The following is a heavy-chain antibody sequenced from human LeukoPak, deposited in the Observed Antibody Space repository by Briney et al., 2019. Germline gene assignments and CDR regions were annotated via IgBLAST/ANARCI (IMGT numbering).Heavy chain of an antibody. J-gene: IGHJ6*03. V-gene: IGHV1-24*01. CDR1: GYTLTELS. D-gene: IGHD6-13*01. CDR2: FDPEDGET. CDR3: ARRSAAAGTRYYYYMDV. Sequence: ASVKVSCKVSGYTLTELSMHWVRQAPGKGLEWMGGFDPEDGETIYAQKFQGRVTMTEDTSTDTAYMELRSLRSDDTAVYYCARRSAAAGTRYYYYMDVWGKGTTVTVSS.